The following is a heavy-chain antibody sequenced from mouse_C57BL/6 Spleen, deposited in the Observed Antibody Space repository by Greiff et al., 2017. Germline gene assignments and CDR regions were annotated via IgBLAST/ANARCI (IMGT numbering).Heavy chain of an antibody. J-gene: IGHJ1*03. CDR2: IYPGDGDT. CDR1: GYAFSSSW. Sequence: VQLQESGPELVKPGASVKISCTASGYAFSSSWMHWVKQRPGKGLEWIGRIYPGDGDTNYNGKFKGKATLTADKSSSTAYMQLSSLASEDSAVYFCASGGVLHSYFGVWGTGTTVTVSS. CDR3: ASGGVLHSYFGV. V-gene: IGHV1-82*01.